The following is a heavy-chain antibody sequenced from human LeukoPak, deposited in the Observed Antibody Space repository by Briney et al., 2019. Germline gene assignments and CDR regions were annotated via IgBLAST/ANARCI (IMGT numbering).Heavy chain of an antibody. D-gene: IGHD5-18*01. CDR1: GYTFTGYY. Sequence: ASVKVSCKASGYTFTGYYMHWVRQAPGQGLEWMGWINPNSGGTNYAQKFQGRVTMTRDASISTAYMELSRLRSDDTAVYYCASPLMIQLWFPDYWGQGTLVTVSS. CDR3: ASPLMIQLWFPDY. J-gene: IGHJ4*02. V-gene: IGHV1-2*02. CDR2: INPNSGGT.